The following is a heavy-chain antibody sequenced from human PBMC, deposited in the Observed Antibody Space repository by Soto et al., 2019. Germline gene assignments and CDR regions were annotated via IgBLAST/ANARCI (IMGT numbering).Heavy chain of an antibody. J-gene: IGHJ4*02. D-gene: IGHD3-10*01. Sequence: ASVKVSCKASGYTFSSYAMHWVRQAPGQRLEWMGWINAGYGNTKSSQKFQDRVTISIDTSKNQFSLRLTAVTAADTAMYDCARKAYYASGRINLFDSWGQGTLVTVSS. CDR1: GYTFSSYA. CDR2: INAGYGNT. CDR3: ARKAYYASGRINLFDS. V-gene: IGHV1-3*01.